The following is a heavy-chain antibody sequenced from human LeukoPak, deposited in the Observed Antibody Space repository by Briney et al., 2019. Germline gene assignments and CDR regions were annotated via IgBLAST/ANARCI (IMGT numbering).Heavy chain of an antibody. J-gene: IGHJ4*02. Sequence: TGGSLRLSCAASGFTFNSYEMNWVRQAAGKGLEWGWYICCGGTIYYEASLKSRVTISADNAKNQLYLKMNSVSAEDTAVYYCARDRQGGRCSIDYYDWGQGILVTFSS. CDR1: GFTFNSYE. V-gene: IGHV3-48*03. CDR2: ICCGGTI. D-gene: IGHD1-26*01. CDR3: ARDRQGGRCSIDYYD.